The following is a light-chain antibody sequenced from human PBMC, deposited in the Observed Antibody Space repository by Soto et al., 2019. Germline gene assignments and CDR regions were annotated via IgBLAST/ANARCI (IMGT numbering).Light chain of an antibody. CDR1: SSDVGGHNY. J-gene: IGLJ1*01. CDR2: EVS. Sequence: QSALTQPASVSLSPGQSITISCTGTSSDVGGHNYVSWYQHHPGKAPKLMIYEVSNRASGVSDRFSGSKSGNTASLIISGLQAEDEADYYCSSYTSSSTLVFGTGTKVTVL. CDR3: SSYTSSSTLV. V-gene: IGLV2-14*01.